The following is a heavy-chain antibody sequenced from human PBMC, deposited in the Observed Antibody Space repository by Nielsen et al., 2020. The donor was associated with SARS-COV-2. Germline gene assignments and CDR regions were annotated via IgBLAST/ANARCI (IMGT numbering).Heavy chain of an antibody. D-gene: IGHD5-12*01. CDR1: GFTFSGYA. CDR2: ISGSGGST. Sequence: GGSLRLSCAASGFTFSGYAMRWVRQAPGKGLEWVSAISGSGGSTYYADSVKGRFTISRDNSKNTLFLQMNSLRAEDTAVYYCAKQYSDNYYDAFDIWGQGTMVTVSS. CDR3: AKQYSDNYYDAFDI. V-gene: IGHV3-23*01. J-gene: IGHJ3*02.